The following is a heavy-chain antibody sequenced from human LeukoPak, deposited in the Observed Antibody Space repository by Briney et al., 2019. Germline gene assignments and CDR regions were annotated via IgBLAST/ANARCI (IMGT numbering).Heavy chain of an antibody. V-gene: IGHV1-2*02. CDR2: ITPNSGGT. Sequence: ASVTVSCKASGYTFTSYDINWVRQATGQGLGWMGWITPNSGGTNYAQKFQGRVTMTRDTSISTAYMELSRLRSDDTAVYYCARDLTDYYDSSGYSTHWGQGTLVTVSS. CDR1: GYTFTSYD. J-gene: IGHJ4*02. D-gene: IGHD3-22*01. CDR3: ARDLTDYYDSSGYSTH.